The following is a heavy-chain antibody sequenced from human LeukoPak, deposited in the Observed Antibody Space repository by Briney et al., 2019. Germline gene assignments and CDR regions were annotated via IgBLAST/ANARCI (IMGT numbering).Heavy chain of an antibody. CDR2: INSDGSST. V-gene: IGHV3-74*01. D-gene: IGHD3-22*01. CDR1: GFTFSSYW. CDR3: ARGMIVVRDTYDY. Sequence: GGSLRLSCAASGFTFSSYWMHWVRQAPGKGLVWVSRINSDGSSTSYADSVKGRFTISGDNAKNTLYLQMNSLRAEDTAVYYCARGMIVVRDTYDYWGQGTLVTVSS. J-gene: IGHJ4*02.